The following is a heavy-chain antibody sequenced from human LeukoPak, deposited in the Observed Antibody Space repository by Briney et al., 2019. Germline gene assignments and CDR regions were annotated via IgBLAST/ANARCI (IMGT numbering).Heavy chain of an antibody. Sequence: SETLSLTCAVYGGSFSAYYWTWIRQPPGKGLEWIGEINHSGSSNYNSSLRSRVTISVDTSYKQFSLRLSSATAADTAVYYCAPRGDIEHSYVYGKWFDPWGQGTRVTVSS. J-gene: IGHJ5*02. CDR1: GGSFSAYY. D-gene: IGHD5-18*01. CDR3: APRGDIEHSYVYGKWFDP. V-gene: IGHV4-34*01. CDR2: INHSGSS.